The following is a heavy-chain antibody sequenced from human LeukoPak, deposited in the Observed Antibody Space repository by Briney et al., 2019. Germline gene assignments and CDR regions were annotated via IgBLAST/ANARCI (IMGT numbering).Heavy chain of an antibody. V-gene: IGHV3-53*01. D-gene: IGHD1-14*01. CDR3: ARGVEPLAANTLAY. CDR2: LYSDGNT. J-gene: IGHJ4*02. Sequence: GGSLRLSCAAAAFTVITNDMTWVRQAPGKGIEWDSVLYSDGNTKYADSVQGRFTISRDNSKNTLYLEMNSLSPDDTAVYYCARGVEPLAANTLAYWGQGTLVTVSS. CDR1: AFTVITND.